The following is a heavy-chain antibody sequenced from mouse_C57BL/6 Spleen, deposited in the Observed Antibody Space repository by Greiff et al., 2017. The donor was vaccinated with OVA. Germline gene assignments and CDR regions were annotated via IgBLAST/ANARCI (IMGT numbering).Heavy chain of an antibody. CDR3: ARSYYDYDVYYAMDY. CDR1: GYTFTDYY. D-gene: IGHD2-4*01. J-gene: IGHJ4*01. V-gene: IGHV1-76*01. CDR2: IYPGSGNT. Sequence: QVQLKQSGAELVRPGASVKLSCKASGYTFTDYYINWVKQRPGQGLEWIARIYPGSGNTYYNEKFKGKATLTAEKSSSTAYMQLSSLTSEDSAVYFCARSYYDYDVYYAMDYWGQGTSVTVSS.